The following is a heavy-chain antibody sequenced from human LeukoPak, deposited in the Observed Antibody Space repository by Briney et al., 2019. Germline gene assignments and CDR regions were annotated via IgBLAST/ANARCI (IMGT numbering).Heavy chain of an antibody. CDR1: GFMFSQHT. J-gene: IGHJ3*02. D-gene: IGHD6-19*01. Sequence: GGSLRLSCAVSGFMFSQHTMSWVRQAPGKGLEWVAFIRDDGNNIRYADSVKGRFTISRDNSKNTLYLQMNSLRAEDTAVYYCARVRQWLVLGAFDIWGQGTMVTVSS. CDR3: ARVRQWLVLGAFDI. V-gene: IGHV3-30*02. CDR2: IRDDGNNI.